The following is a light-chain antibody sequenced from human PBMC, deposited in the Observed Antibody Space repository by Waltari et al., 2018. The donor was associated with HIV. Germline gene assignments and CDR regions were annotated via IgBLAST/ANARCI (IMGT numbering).Light chain of an antibody. CDR2: SNN. J-gene: IGLJ3*02. CDR1: SPTIGAGYD. CDR3: QSYDSNPSGSV. V-gene: IGLV1-40*01. Sequence: QSVLTQPPSVSGAPGQRVTISGTGSSPTIGAGYDVHGYEQLPGTAPKLLICSNNNRPSGVPDRFSGSKSGASASLAITGLQAEDETDYYGQSYDSNPSGSVFGGGTKLTVL.